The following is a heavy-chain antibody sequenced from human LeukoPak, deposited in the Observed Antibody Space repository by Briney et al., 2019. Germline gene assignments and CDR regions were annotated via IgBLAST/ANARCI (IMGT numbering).Heavy chain of an antibody. Sequence: SVKVSCMPSGCTFSSYTISRVRQAPGQGLEWMGRIIPILGIANYAQKLQGRVTITADKSTSTAYMELSSLRSEDTAVYYCARDEQQLDLYYYGMDVWGQGTTVTVSS. J-gene: IGHJ6*02. V-gene: IGHV1-69*04. CDR2: IIPILGIA. D-gene: IGHD6-13*01. CDR1: GCTFSSYT. CDR3: ARDEQQLDLYYYGMDV.